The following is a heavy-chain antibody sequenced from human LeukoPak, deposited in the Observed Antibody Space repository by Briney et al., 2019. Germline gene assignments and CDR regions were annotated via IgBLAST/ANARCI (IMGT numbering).Heavy chain of an antibody. CDR1: GFTFSSYE. Sequence: GGSLRLSCAASGFTFSSYEMNWVRQAPGKGLEWVSYISSSGSTIYYADSVKGRFTISRDNAKNSLYLQMNSLRAEDTAVYYCARLGIYDSSVGIDYWGQGTLVTVSS. CDR3: ARLGIYDSSVGIDY. V-gene: IGHV3-48*03. CDR2: ISSSGSTI. D-gene: IGHD3-22*01. J-gene: IGHJ4*02.